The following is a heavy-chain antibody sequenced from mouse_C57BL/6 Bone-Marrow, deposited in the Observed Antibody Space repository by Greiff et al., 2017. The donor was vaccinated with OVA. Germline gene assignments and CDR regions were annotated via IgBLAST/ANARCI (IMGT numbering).Heavy chain of an antibody. V-gene: IGHV2-2*01. J-gene: IGHJ3*01. CDR3: AGGSYYYGSSYDWFAY. CDR2: IWSGGST. CDR1: GFSLTSYG. D-gene: IGHD1-1*01. Sequence: VKLVESGPGLVQPSQSLSITCTVSGFSLTSYGVHWVRQSPGKGLEWLGVIWSGGSTDYNAAFISSMSISKDNSKSQVFFKMNSLQADDTAIYYCAGGSYYYGSSYDWFAYWGQGTLVTVSA.